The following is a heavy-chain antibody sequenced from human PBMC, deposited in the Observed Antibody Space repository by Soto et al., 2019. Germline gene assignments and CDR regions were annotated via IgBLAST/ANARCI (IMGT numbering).Heavy chain of an antibody. CDR3: VVVVAASFTFDY. CDR2: LYSGSNT. Sequence: GGSLRLSCGAAGFSVSANYLSWDGQAPGKGLEWVSLLYSGSNTLYAGSVKGRFTISRDSSKNTLYLQMNSLRAEDTAVYYCVVVVAASFTFDYWGQGARVTVSS. J-gene: IGHJ4*02. CDR1: GFSVSANY. D-gene: IGHD2-15*01. V-gene: IGHV3-53*01.